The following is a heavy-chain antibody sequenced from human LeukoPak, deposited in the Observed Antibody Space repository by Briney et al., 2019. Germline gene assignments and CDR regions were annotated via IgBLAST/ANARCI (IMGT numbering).Heavy chain of an antibody. CDR2: IYSGGRT. CDR3: ARERRGYFDY. Sequence: GGSLRLSCAASGFTFSDYYMSWIRQAPGKGLEWVSVIYSGGRTHYADSVKGRFTISRDNSKNTLYLQMNSLRAEDTAVYYCARERRGYFDYWGQGTLVSVSS. CDR1: GFTFSDYY. D-gene: IGHD2/OR15-2a*01. V-gene: IGHV3-66*02. J-gene: IGHJ4*02.